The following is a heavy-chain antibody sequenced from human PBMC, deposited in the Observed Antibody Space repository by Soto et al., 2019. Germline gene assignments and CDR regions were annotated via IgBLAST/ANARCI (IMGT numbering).Heavy chain of an antibody. CDR3: AGVSSSWYRDDY. J-gene: IGHJ4*02. CDR2: ISGSGGST. Sequence: EVQLLESGGGLVQPGGSLRLSCAASGFTFSSYAMSWVRQAPGKGLEWVSAISGSGGSTYYADSVKGRFTISRDNSKNTLYLQMNSLRPEDTAVYYCAGVSSSWYRDDYWGQGTLVTVSS. V-gene: IGHV3-23*01. D-gene: IGHD6-13*01. CDR1: GFTFSSYA.